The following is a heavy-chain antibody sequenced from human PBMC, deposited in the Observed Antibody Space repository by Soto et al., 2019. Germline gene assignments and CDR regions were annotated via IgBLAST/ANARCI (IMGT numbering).Heavy chain of an antibody. Sequence: QLQLQESGPGLVKPSETLSLTCSVSGGSISSFTYYWGWIRQPPGKGLEWIGTVYYNENTYYNPSLKSRVTITVDTAKNQFSLNLMSVTAADTAMYFCARRERYYGSPGWFDPWGPGTLVTVSS. CDR1: GGSISSFTYY. CDR2: VYYNENT. D-gene: IGHD3-10*01. V-gene: IGHV4-39*01. CDR3: ARRERYYGSPGWFDP. J-gene: IGHJ5*02.